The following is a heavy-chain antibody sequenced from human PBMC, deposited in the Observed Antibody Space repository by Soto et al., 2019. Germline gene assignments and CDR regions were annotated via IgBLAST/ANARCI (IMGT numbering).Heavy chain of an antibody. D-gene: IGHD5-12*01. Sequence: QVQLVQSGAEVKKPGASVKVSCKTSGYAFTRFAIHWVRQAPGQSLEWMGWINGGNDNTKYSQKFRGRVTITMDTSADTVYLEVNVVRPGDTAVYYCAREGDQSGYDYGLDFWGQGTLVTVSS. CDR1: GYAFTRFA. J-gene: IGHJ4*02. CDR2: INGGNDNT. V-gene: IGHV1-3*01. CDR3: AREGDQSGYDYGLDF.